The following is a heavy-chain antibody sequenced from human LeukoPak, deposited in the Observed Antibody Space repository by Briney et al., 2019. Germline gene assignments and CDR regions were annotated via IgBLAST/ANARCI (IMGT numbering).Heavy chain of an antibody. D-gene: IGHD3-22*01. J-gene: IGHJ4*02. CDR1: GGSISSSSYY. CDR2: IYYSGST. Sequence: SEALSLTCIVSGGSISSSSYYWGWIRQPPGKGLEWIGSIYYSGSTYYNPSLKSRVTISVDTSKNQFSLKLTAVTAADTDVYYCARLEGYYDSRGYYRYYDRFDYWGEGTLVTVSS. V-gene: IGHV4-39*01. CDR3: ARLEGYYDSRGYYRYYDRFDY.